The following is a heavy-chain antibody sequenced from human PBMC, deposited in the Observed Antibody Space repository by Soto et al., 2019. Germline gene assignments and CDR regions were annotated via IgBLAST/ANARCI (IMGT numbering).Heavy chain of an antibody. CDR1: GYHFTNYY. J-gene: IGHJ4*02. D-gene: IGHD4-17*01. V-gene: IGHV1-46*01. CDR3: TRARFTAVTTWWYFDS. Sequence: QVQLVQSGTEVKKPGASVRVSCTASGYHFTNYYIHWVRQAPGQGPEWMGIVNPSSGRTTYAQTFQCRVTMTTDTTTSTVYMEMNSLRSADTAMYYWTRARFTAVTTWWYFDSWGQGTLVTVSS. CDR2: VNPSSGRT.